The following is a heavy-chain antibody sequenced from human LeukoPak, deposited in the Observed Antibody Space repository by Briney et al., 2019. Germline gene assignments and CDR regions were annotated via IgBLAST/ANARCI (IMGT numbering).Heavy chain of an antibody. J-gene: IGHJ5*02. V-gene: IGHV3-23*01. CDR3: STNVWFDA. Sequence: GGSLRLSCAASGFTFSSYAMSWVRQAPGKGLEWVSAISGSGGSTYYADSVKGRFTISRDNSKNTLYLQINSLKTEDTALYYCSTNVWFDAWGQGTLVTVSS. D-gene: IGHD1-1*01. CDR2: ISGSGGST. CDR1: GFTFSSYA.